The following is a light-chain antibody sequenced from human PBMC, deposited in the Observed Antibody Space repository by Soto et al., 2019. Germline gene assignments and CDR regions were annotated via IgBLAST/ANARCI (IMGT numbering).Light chain of an antibody. Sequence: EIVLTQSPCILSVSPGDIATLSCRASDSVSSSYLAWYQHRPGQAPRLLIYDAFSRATGIPARFSGGGSGSDFTLTISSLEAGDSAVYYCQQRSTWSYTFGQGTRLEIK. CDR1: DSVSSSY. V-gene: IGKV3D-20*02. CDR3: QQRSTWSYT. CDR2: DAF. J-gene: IGKJ5*01.